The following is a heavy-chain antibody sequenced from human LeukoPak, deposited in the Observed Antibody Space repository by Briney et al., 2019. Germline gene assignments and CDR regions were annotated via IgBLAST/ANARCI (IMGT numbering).Heavy chain of an antibody. CDR1: GVIFSIYA. V-gene: IGHV3-23*01. CDR2: ISGSGGST. D-gene: IGHD6-19*01. CDR3: AKDHSGYSSGWPLGY. J-gene: IGHJ4*02. Sequence: GGSLRLSCAASGVIFSIYAMSWVRQAPGKGLEWVSAISGSGGSTYYADSVKGRFTISRDNSKNTLYLQMNSLRAEDSDVYYCAKDHSGYSSGWPLGYWGQGTLVTVSS.